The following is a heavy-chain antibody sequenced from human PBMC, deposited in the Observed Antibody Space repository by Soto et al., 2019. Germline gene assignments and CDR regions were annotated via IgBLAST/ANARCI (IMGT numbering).Heavy chain of an antibody. CDR3: ARGPTMIVVVRIVDYGMDV. D-gene: IGHD3-22*01. CDR1: GGTFSSYA. Sequence: QVQLVQSGAEVKKPGSSVKVSCKASGGTFSSYAISWVRQAPGQGLEWMGGIIPIFGTANYAQKFQGRVTITADESTSTAYMELSSLRSEDTAVYYCARGPTMIVVVRIVDYGMDVWGKGPTVTVSS. J-gene: IGHJ6*04. V-gene: IGHV1-69*01. CDR2: IIPIFGTA.